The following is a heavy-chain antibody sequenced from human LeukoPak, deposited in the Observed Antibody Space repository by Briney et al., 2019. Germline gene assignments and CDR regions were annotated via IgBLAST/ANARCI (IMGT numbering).Heavy chain of an antibody. CDR2: IWYDGSNK. CDR3: ARADTYYYDSSGYSGSL. J-gene: IGHJ4*02. Sequence: GRSLRLSCAASGFTFSSYGMHWVRQAPGKGLEWVAVIWYDGSNKYYADSVKGRFTISRDNSKNTLYLQMNSLRAEDTAVYYCARADTYYYDSSGYSGSLWGQETLVTVSS. V-gene: IGHV3-33*01. CDR1: GFTFSSYG. D-gene: IGHD3-22*01.